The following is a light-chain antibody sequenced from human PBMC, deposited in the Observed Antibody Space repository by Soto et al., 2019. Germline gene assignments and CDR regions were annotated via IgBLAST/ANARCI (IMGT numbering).Light chain of an antibody. J-gene: IGKJ4*01. CDR3: QQHNNWPLT. CDR1: QAIDSW. CDR2: TGS. V-gene: IGKV1-12*01. Sequence: DIQMTQSPSSVSASVGDRVTITCRASQAIDSWLAWYQQKPGEAPKLLIFTGSLLHSGVPPRFSGSGSGTDFTLTISSLQSEDFAVYYCQQHNNWPLTFGGGAKVEI.